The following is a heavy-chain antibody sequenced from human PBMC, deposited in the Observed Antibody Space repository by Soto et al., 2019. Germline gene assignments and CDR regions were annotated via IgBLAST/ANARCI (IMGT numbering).Heavy chain of an antibody. CDR3: ARDLRVYNWNWGIGAGAGDAFDI. CDR1: GGSISSYY. D-gene: IGHD1-7*01. Sequence: SETLSLTCTVSGGSISSYYWSWIRQPPGKGLEWIGYIYYSGSTNYNPSLKSRVTISVDTSKNQFSLKLSSVTAADTAVYYCARDLRVYNWNWGIGAGAGDAFDIWGQGTMVTV. CDR2: IYYSGST. V-gene: IGHV4-59*01. J-gene: IGHJ3*02.